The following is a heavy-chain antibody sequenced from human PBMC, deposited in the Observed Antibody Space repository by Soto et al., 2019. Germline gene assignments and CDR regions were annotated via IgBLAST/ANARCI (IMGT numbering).Heavy chain of an antibody. Sequence: QVQLVESGGGVVQPGRSLRLSCAASGFTFSGYGMHWVRQAPGKGLEWVAVVSNDGGKTYYADSVKGRFTISRDNSKNSLYVQMNSLRAEDTAVYYCAKDSYYDSSRYSLVYHYYGMDVWGQGTTVTVSS. CDR2: VSNDGGKT. V-gene: IGHV3-30*18. CDR1: GFTFSGYG. D-gene: IGHD3-22*01. CDR3: AKDSYYDSSRYSLVYHYYGMDV. J-gene: IGHJ6*02.